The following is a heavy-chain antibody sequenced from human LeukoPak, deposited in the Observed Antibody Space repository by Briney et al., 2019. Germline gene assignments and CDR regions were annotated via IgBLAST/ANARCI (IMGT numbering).Heavy chain of an antibody. CDR2: ISGSGGST. CDR1: GFTFSSYV. J-gene: IGHJ4*02. D-gene: IGHD1-1*01. CDR3: AKELERRRIGGTDY. Sequence: GGSLRLSCAASGFTFSSYVMSWVRQAPGKGLEWVSAISGSGGSTYYADSVKGRFTISRDNSKNTLYLQMNSLRAEDTAVYYCAKELERRRIGGTDYWGQGTLVTVSS. V-gene: IGHV3-23*01.